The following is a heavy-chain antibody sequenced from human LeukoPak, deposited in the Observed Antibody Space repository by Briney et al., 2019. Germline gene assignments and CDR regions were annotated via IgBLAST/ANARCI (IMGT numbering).Heavy chain of an antibody. V-gene: IGHV1-2*02. J-gene: IGHJ2*01. CDR2: INPNSGGT. CDR1: GYTFTGYY. CDR3: ARRADRATTVTSFWFFDL. D-gene: IGHD4-17*01. Sequence: ASVKVSCKASGYTFTGYYMHWVRQAPGQGLEWMGWINPNSGGTNYAQKFQGRVTMTRDTSISTVYMELSRLRSDDTAVYYCARRADRATTVTSFWFFDLWGRGSLVTVSS.